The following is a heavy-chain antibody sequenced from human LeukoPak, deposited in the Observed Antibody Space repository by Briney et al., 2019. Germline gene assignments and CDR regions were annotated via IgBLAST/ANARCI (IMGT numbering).Heavy chain of an antibody. D-gene: IGHD4-11*01. CDR1: GFTFSNYW. Sequence: GGSLRLSCAASGFTFSNYWMHWIREVPGKGLVWVSRINPGGSSTTYADSVKGRFTISRDNAKNTLYLQMNSLRAEDTAVYYCARSNQADDYWGQGTLVTVSS. J-gene: IGHJ4*02. CDR2: INPGGSST. CDR3: ARSNQADDY. V-gene: IGHV3-74*01.